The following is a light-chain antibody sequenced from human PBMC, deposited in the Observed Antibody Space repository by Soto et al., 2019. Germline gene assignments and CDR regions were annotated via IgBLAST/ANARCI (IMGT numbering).Light chain of an antibody. CDR2: GAS. CDR1: QSVTNSF. J-gene: IGKJ1*01. CDR3: QQYVSSPWA. V-gene: IGKV3-20*01. Sequence: EIVLAQSPGTLSLSPGERATLSCRASQSVTNSFLAWYQQKPGQAPRLLIYGASRRATGIPDRFTGSGSGTDFTLTIGRLEPEDFAVYYCQQYVSSPWAFGQGTKVEI.